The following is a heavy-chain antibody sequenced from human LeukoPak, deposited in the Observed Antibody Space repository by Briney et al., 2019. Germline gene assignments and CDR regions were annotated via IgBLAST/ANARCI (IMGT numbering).Heavy chain of an antibody. CDR3: TRSQTVTKDLGDY. Sequence: GGSLRLSCTASGFTFGDYAMSWFRQAPGKGLEWVGFIRSKAYGGTTEYAASVKGRFTISRDDSKSIAYLQMNSLKTEDTAVYYCTRSQTVTKDLGDYWGQGTLVTVSS. J-gene: IGHJ4*02. CDR1: GFTFGDYA. V-gene: IGHV3-49*03. CDR2: IRSKAYGGTT. D-gene: IGHD4-17*01.